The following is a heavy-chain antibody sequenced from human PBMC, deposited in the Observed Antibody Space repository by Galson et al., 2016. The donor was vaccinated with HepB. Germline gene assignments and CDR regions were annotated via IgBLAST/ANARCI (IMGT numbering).Heavy chain of an antibody. CDR3: ARGACGGSGFYKMDV. Sequence: SLRLSCAASGFSFSTSSMTWVRQAPGKGLEWVSSISSSSDKILNADSVKGRFTISRDNAKNSVYLQMTGLRADDTGVYYCARGACGGSGFYKMDVWGQGTTVTVSS. V-gene: IGHV3-21*01. D-gene: IGHD2-15*01. CDR2: ISSSSDKI. J-gene: IGHJ6*02. CDR1: GFSFSTSS.